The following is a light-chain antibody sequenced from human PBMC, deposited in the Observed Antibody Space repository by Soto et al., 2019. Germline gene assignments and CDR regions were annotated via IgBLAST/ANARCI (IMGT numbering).Light chain of an antibody. CDR3: QQYGGSPIT. CDR2: GAS. Sequence: EILITQPPSTLSVSPGERAALSCRASQSVRSSLAWYQHKPGQAPRPLIYGASTRAIGVPARFSGSGSGTDFTLTITRLEPEDFALYYCQQYGGSPITFGLGTRLEIK. CDR1: QSVRSS. J-gene: IGKJ5*01. V-gene: IGKV3-15*01.